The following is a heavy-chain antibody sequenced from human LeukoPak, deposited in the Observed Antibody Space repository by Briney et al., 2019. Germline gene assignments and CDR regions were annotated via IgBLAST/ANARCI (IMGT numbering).Heavy chain of an antibody. V-gene: IGHV3-30-3*01. CDR1: GFSFSSYA. J-gene: IGHJ5*02. CDR2: ISYDGSSK. Sequence: GGSLRLSCAASGFSFSSYAMHWVRQAPGRGLEWVAVISYDGSSKYYADSVKARFTISRDNSKNTLYLQMNSLRVEDTAVYFCARGAHYDILTGYYRAWGQGTLVTVSS. CDR3: ARGAHYDILTGYYRA. D-gene: IGHD3-9*01.